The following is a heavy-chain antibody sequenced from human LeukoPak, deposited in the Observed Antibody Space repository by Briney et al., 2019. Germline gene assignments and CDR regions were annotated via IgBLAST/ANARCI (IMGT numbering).Heavy chain of an antibody. CDR1: GGSISSYY. CDR3: AREGGTWYNWFDP. Sequence: PSETLSLTCTVSGGSISSYYWSWIRQPAGKGLEWIGRMYTSGCTNYNPSLKSRVTMSVDTSENQFSLKLTSVSAADTAVYYCAREGGTWYNWFDPWGQGTLVTVSS. D-gene: IGHD6-13*01. V-gene: IGHV4-4*07. CDR2: MYTSGCT. J-gene: IGHJ5*02.